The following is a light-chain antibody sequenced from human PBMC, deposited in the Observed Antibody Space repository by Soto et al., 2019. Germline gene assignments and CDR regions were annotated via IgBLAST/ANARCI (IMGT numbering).Light chain of an antibody. Sequence: DIVLTQSPGTLSLSPGERATLSCRASQTFSDNYLAWYQQKPGQSPRLLISGASIRAPGIPDRFSGSGSETDFTLTISRLEPEDFAFYYCQQYGSSPEISFGPGTKVDIK. V-gene: IGKV3-20*01. CDR1: QTFSDNY. CDR3: QQYGSSPEIS. J-gene: IGKJ3*01. CDR2: GAS.